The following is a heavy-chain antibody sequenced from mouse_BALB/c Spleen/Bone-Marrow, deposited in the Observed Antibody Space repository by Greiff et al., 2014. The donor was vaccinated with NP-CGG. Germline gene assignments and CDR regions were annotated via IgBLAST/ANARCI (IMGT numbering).Heavy chain of an antibody. D-gene: IGHD1-1*01. V-gene: IGHV14-3*02. CDR1: GFNIKNTY. Sequence: GQLKESGAELVKPGAPVKLSCTASGFNIKNTYMHWGKQRPGQGLGGIGKIGPENGNTKYDPKFQGKATITADTSSNTAYPQLSSLTSEDAAVYYGASYYYGSSTFAYWGQGTLVTVSA. J-gene: IGHJ3*01. CDR3: ASYYYGSSTFAY. CDR2: IGPENGNT.